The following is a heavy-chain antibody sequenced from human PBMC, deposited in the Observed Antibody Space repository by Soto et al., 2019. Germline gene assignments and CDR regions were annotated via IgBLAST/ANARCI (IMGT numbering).Heavy chain of an antibody. D-gene: IGHD6-25*01. CDR1: GGTFSSYA. CDR2: IIPIFGTA. Sequence: ASVKVSCKASGGTFSSYAISWVRQAPGQGLEWMGGIIPIFGTANYAQKFQGRVTITADESTSTAYMELSSLRSEDTAVYYCARVRLEYYSYYGMDVWGQGTTVTVAS. J-gene: IGHJ6*02. CDR3: ARVRLEYYSYYGMDV. V-gene: IGHV1-69*13.